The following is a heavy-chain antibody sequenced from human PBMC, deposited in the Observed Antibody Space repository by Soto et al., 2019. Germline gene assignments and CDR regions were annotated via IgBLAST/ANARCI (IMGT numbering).Heavy chain of an antibody. J-gene: IGHJ3*02. CDR1: GGSISSGGYY. CDR2: IYYSGST. Sequence: SETLSLTCTVSGGSISSGGYYWSRIRQHPGKGLEWIGYIYYSGSTYYNPSLKSRVTISVDTSKNQFSLKLSSVTAADTAVYYCARGSSLAEWSQLDAFDIWGQGTMVTVSS. V-gene: IGHV4-31*03. CDR3: ARGSSLAEWSQLDAFDI. D-gene: IGHD3-3*01.